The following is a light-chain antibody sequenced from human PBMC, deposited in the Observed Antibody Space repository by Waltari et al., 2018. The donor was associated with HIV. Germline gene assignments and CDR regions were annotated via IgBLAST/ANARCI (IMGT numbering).Light chain of an antibody. Sequence: QLVLTQSPSASASLGASVKLTCTLSSGHSSYAIAWTQQQPEKGPRYLMKLNSDGSHSKGDGIPDGFAGSSSGAERYLTISSLQSEDEADYCCQTWGTGITVFGGGTKLTVL. V-gene: IGLV4-69*01. CDR3: QTWGTGITV. CDR2: LNSDGSH. CDR1: SGHSSYA. J-gene: IGLJ3*02.